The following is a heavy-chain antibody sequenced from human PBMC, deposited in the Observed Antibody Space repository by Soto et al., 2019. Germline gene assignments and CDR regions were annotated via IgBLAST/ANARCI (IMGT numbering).Heavy chain of an antibody. CDR1: GGSVSSGSYY. Sequence: QVQLQESGPGLVKPSETMSLTCTDYGGSVSSGSYYWTWIRQSPGKGLEWVGYIYYNGATSYNPSLKSRVTISRDTSKNQFSLKLTSVTAADTAVYYCARNDAACDIWGQGTMVSVSS. CDR2: IYYNGAT. CDR3: ARNDAACDI. V-gene: IGHV4-61*01. J-gene: IGHJ3*02.